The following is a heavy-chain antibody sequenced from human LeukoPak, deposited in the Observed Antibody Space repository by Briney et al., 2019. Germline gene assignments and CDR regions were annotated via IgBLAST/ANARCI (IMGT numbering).Heavy chain of an antibody. J-gene: IGHJ4*02. CDR2: INHSGST. CDR1: GGSLSGYY. Sequence: SETLSLTCAVSGGSLSGYYWSWIRQPPGKGLEWIGEINHSGSTNYNPSLKSRVTISVDTSKNQFSLKLSSVTAADTAVYYCARESGDYDFWSGYYRGAFDYWGQGTLVTVSS. V-gene: IGHV4-34*01. D-gene: IGHD3-3*01. CDR3: ARESGDYDFWSGYYRGAFDY.